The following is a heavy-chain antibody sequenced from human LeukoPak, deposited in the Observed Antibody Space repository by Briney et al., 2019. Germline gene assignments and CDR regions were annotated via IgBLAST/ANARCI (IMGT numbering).Heavy chain of an antibody. CDR2: MSPNSGNT. D-gene: IGHD3-9*01. CDR1: GYTFTSYD. V-gene: IGHV1-8*01. CDR3: ARETTIPPYYFDY. Sequence: GASVKVSCKASGYTFTSYDITWVRQAPGQGLEWMGWMSPNSGNTGYAQKFQGRVTMTRNTSITTAYMELSSLTSEDTAVYYCARETTIPPYYFDYWGLGSQVTVS. J-gene: IGHJ4*02.